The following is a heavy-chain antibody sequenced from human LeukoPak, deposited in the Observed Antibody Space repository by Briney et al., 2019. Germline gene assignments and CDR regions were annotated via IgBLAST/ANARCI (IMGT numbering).Heavy chain of an antibody. Sequence: SETLSLTCTVSGGSMSSYYWSWIRQPPGKGLEWVGYIYYSGSTNYNPSLKSRVTISVDTSKNQFSLKLSSVTVADTAVYYCARDHPDAFDIWGQGTMVTVSS. CDR3: ARDHPDAFDI. CDR1: GGSMSSYY. CDR2: IYYSGST. J-gene: IGHJ3*02. V-gene: IGHV4-59*01.